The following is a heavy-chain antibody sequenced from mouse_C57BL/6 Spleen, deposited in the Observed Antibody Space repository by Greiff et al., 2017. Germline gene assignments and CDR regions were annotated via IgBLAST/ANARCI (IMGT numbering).Heavy chain of an antibody. CDR3: ARGIYYGNDVGAMDD. J-gene: IGHJ4*01. CDR1: GYTFTSYW. CDR2: IDPSDSYN. D-gene: IGHD2-2*01. Sequence: VQLQQPGAELVRPGTSVKLSCKASGYTFTSYWMHWVKQRPGQGLEWIGVIDPSDSYNNYNQKFKGKATLTVDTSSSTAYMQLRSLTTEDSAGYYCARGIYYGNDVGAMDDWGQGTSVTVSS. V-gene: IGHV1-59*01.